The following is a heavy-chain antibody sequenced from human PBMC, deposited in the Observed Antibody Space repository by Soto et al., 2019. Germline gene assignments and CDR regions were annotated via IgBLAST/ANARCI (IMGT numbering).Heavy chain of an antibody. J-gene: IGHJ3*02. CDR3: XXXSXFDI. Sequence: QVQLQQWGAGLLKPSETLSLTCAVYGGSFSGYYWSWIRQPPGKGLEWIGEINHSGSTNYNPSLXXXXXXXXXXXXXXXXXXXXXXXXXXXXXXXXXXXSXFDIWGQGTMVTVSS. CDR1: GGSFSGYY. V-gene: IGHV4-34*01. CDR2: INHSGST.